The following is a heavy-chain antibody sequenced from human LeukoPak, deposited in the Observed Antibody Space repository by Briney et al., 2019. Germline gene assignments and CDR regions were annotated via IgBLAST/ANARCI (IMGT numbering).Heavy chain of an antibody. V-gene: IGHV3-23*01. CDR1: GITLSNYG. J-gene: IGHJ4*02. CDR2: ISDSGGRT. D-gene: IGHD3-22*01. CDR3: AKRGVVIRVILVGFHKEAYCFDS. Sequence: GGSLRLSCAVSGITLSNYGMSWVRQAPGKGLEWVAGISDSGGRTNYADSVKGRFTISRDNPKNTLYLQMNSLRADDTAVYFCAKRGVVIRVILVGFHKEAYCFDSWGQGALVTVSS.